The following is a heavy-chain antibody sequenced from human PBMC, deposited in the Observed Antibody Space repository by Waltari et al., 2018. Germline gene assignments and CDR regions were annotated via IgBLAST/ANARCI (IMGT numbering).Heavy chain of an antibody. CDR3: ARYPRGGGSRLDY. CDR2: VYHIGGT. V-gene: IGHV4-4*02. Sequence: QVQLHESGPGLVRLSETLALTSAVSGNSITSTNWWTWVRQPPGKGLEWIGEVYHIGGTTYTPSLKGRVIISLEQSQNQFSLQLTSVTAAATAVYFCARYPRGGGSRLDYWRQGTLATVSS. J-gene: IGHJ4*02. D-gene: IGHD5-12*01. CDR1: GNSITSTNW.